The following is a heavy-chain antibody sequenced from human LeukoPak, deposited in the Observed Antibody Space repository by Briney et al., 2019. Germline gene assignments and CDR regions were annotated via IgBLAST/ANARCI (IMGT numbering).Heavy chain of an antibody. D-gene: IGHD6-19*01. CDR3: ARDLEGIAVAGPFDY. CDR1: GFTFTTYS. J-gene: IGHJ4*02. CDR2: ISTSSNYI. Sequence: GGSLRLSCAASGFTFTTYSLNWVRQAPGKGLEWVSSISTSSNYIYYADSVRGRFTISRDNAKNSVHLQMNSLRVEDTAVYYCARDLEGIAVAGPFDYWGQGTLVTVSS. V-gene: IGHV3-21*01.